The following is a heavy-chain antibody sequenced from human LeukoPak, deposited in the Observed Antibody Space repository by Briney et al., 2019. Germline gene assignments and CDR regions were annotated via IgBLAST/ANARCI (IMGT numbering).Heavy chain of an antibody. J-gene: IGHJ6*03. CDR2: T. CDR3: ARHRTGYCSSTSCYWLWGMDV. D-gene: IGHD2-2*01. Sequence: TNYNPSLKSRVTISVDTSKNQFSLKLSSVTAADTAVYYCARHRTGYCSSTSCYWLWGMDVWGKGTTVTVSS. V-gene: IGHV4-59*08.